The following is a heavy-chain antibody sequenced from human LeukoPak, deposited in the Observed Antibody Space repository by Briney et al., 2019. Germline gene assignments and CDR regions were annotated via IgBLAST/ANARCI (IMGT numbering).Heavy chain of an antibody. J-gene: IGHJ6*03. CDR3: ARRAKSGWYGPYYYMDV. CDR2: IYYSGST. D-gene: IGHD6-19*01. CDR1: GGSISSSSYY. Sequence: SETLSLXCTVSGGSISSSSYYWGWSRQPPGKGLEWIGSIYYSGSTYYNPSLKSRVTISVDTSKNQFSLKLSSVTAADTAVYYCARRAKSGWYGPYYYMDVWGKGTTVTVSS. V-gene: IGHV4-39*01.